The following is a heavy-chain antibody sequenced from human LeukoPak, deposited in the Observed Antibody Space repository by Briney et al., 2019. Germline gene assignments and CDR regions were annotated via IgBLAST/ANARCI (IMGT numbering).Heavy chain of an antibody. Sequence: GGSLRLSCAASGFTFSSYAMHWVRQAPGKGLEYVSAISSNGGSTYYANSVKGRFTISRDNSKNTLYLQMGSLRAEDMAVYYCARAEVGGYGYNYWGQGTLVTVSS. J-gene: IGHJ4*02. CDR2: ISSNGGST. V-gene: IGHV3-64*01. CDR3: ARAEVGGYGYNY. CDR1: GFTFSSYA. D-gene: IGHD5-18*01.